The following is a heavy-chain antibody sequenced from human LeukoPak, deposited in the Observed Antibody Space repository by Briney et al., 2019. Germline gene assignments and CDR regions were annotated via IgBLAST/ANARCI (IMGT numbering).Heavy chain of an antibody. V-gene: IGHV3-30*18. J-gene: IGHJ4*02. D-gene: IGHD6-13*01. CDR1: GFTFSSYG. CDR3: AKVGQQLVLDY. Sequence: GRSLRLPCAASGFTFSSYGMHWVRQAPGKGLEWVAVISYDGSNKYYADSVKDRFTISRDNSKNTLYLQMNSLRAEDTAVYYCAKVGQQLVLDYWGQGTLVTVSS. CDR2: ISYDGSNK.